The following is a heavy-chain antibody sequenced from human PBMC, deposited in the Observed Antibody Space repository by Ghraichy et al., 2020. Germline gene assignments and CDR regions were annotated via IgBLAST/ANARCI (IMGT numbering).Heavy chain of an antibody. D-gene: IGHD2-15*01. CDR3: ARDSRSRDLGIFNS. Sequence: SETLSLTCNVSGDSLTGSYWNWIRQSPGKGLEWIAFVYSTGTSNYYPSLRSRVTISINTSNNQFSLEMTSVTAADAAGYYCARDSRSRDLGIFNSWGQGSLVTVSS. CDR2: VYSTGTS. J-gene: IGHJ4*02. CDR1: GDSLTGSY. V-gene: IGHV4-59*01.